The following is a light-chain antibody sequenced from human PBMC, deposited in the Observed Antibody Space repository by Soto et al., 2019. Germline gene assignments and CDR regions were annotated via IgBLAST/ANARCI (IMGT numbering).Light chain of an antibody. CDR3: SSYTDSSKDV. CDR2: QVT. V-gene: IGLV2-14*01. CDR1: SSELAIYNY. J-gene: IGLJ1*01. Sequence: QSLLTQPASVSGSPGQSITISCTGSSSELAIYNYVSWYQQQPGKAPKLMIYQVTNRPSGVSNRFSGFRSGNTASLTISGLQAEDEAEYYCSSYTDSSKDVLGSGT.